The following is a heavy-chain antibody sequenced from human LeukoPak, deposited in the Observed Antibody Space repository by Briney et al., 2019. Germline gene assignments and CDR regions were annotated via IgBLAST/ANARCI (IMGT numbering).Heavy chain of an antibody. D-gene: IGHD3-10*01. CDR1: GFTFSSYG. J-gene: IGHJ6*03. V-gene: IGHV3-30*02. CDR2: IRYDGSNK. Sequence: PGGSLRLSCAASGFTFSSYGMHWVRQAPGKGLEWVAFIRYDGSNKYYADSVKGRFTISRDNSKNTLYLQMNSLRAEDTAVYYCAKAQVVRGVTYYYYYMDVWGKGTTATISS. CDR3: AKAQVVRGVTYYYYYMDV.